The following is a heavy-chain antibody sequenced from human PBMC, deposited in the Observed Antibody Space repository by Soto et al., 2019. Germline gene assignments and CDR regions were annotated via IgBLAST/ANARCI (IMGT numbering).Heavy chain of an antibody. CDR1: LFSVSNAF. J-gene: IGHJ6*02. Sequence: LYGAASLFSVSNAFMCWVRQAPRKGLEWVGRNKSKTDGETTDYAAPVKGRFTITREDSKNTLYLQMNILNTEDTAVYDYSTLTAAVTLDYYYGMDVWGQGTTVTVSS. CDR3: STLTAAVTLDYYYGMDV. D-gene: IGHD3-10*01. CDR2: NKSKTDGETT. V-gene: IGHV3-15*01.